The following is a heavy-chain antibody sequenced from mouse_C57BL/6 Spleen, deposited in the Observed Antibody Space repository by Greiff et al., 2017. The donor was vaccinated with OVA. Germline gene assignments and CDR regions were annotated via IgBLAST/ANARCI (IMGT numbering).Heavy chain of an antibody. CDR2: IWSGGST. J-gene: IGHJ3*01. CDR3: ARVAYGGGFAY. Sequence: QVQLKESGPGLVQPSQSLSITCTVSGFSLTSYGVHWVRQSPGKGLEWLGVIWSGGSTDYNAAFISRLSISKDNSKSQVFFKMNSLQADDTAIYYCARVAYGGGFAYWGQGTLVTVSA. D-gene: IGHD1-1*01. CDR1: GFSLTSYG. V-gene: IGHV2-2*01.